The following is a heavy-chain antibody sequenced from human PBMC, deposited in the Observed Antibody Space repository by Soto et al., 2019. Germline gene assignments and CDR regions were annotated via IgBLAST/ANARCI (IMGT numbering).Heavy chain of an antibody. J-gene: IGHJ5*02. CDR1: GGSISSHDYY. CDR2: IYYSGST. D-gene: IGHD3-22*01. V-gene: IGHV4-30-4*01. CDR3: ARTSYDSSGTAADP. Sequence: PSETLSLTCTVSGGSISSHDYYLRCIRPPPGKGLEWIGYIYYSGSTYYNPSLKSRVTISVDTSKNQFSLKLSSVTAADTAVYYCARTSYDSSGTAADPWGQGTLVTVSS.